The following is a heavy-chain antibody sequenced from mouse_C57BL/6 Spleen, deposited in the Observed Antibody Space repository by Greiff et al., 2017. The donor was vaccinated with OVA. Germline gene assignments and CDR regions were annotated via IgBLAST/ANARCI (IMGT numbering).Heavy chain of an antibody. CDR1: GFSFNTYA. J-gene: IGHJ1*03. Sequence: EAGGGLVQPKGSLKLSCAASGFSFNTYAMNWVRQAPGKGLEWVARIRSKSNNYATYYADSVKDRFTISRDDSESMLYLQMNNLKTEDTAMYYCVRQTGTGYFDVWGTGTTVTVSS. V-gene: IGHV10-1*01. CDR3: VRQTGTGYFDV. CDR2: IRSKSNNYAT. D-gene: IGHD4-1*01.